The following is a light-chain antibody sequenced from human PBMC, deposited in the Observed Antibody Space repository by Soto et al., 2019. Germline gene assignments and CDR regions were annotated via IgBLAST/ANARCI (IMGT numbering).Light chain of an antibody. CDR3: QQYNRWPLT. CDR2: GAS. J-gene: IGKJ3*01. CDR1: QSINSN. Sequence: IVMTQSPATLSVSPGEGATLSCRASQSINSNLAWYQQKPGQAPRLLVYGASTRATDIPARFSGSGSGTDFNLSINSLQSEDFAVYYCQQYNRWPLTFGPGTRVDGK. V-gene: IGKV3-15*01.